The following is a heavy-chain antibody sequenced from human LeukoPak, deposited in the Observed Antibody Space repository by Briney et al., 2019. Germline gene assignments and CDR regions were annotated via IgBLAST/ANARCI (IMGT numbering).Heavy chain of an antibody. CDR2: IYPGDSDL. CDR3: GRRSHHDSPTGY. Sequence: HGESLKLSCMASGYHFAKYWIGWVRQMPEKGLEWMGMIYPGDSDLRYSPSFQSQVTLSADKSISTAYLQWSSLQASGTAMYYCGRRSHHDSPTGYWGQGTLVTVSS. V-gene: IGHV5-51*01. J-gene: IGHJ4*02. CDR1: GYHFAKYW. D-gene: IGHD3-22*01.